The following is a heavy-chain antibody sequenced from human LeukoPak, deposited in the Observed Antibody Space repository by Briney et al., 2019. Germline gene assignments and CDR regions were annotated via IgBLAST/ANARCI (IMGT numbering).Heavy chain of an antibody. V-gene: IGHV4-39*01. CDR3: ARQMDFGSGSLQWFDP. CDR1: GGSISSTSYF. CDR2: ISYSGIT. J-gene: IGHJ5*02. Sequence: PSETLSLTCTVSGGSISSTSYFWGWIRQLPGRGLEWIGSISYSGITNYNPSLKSRVTISVDTSKNQFSLKLNSVTAADTAVYYCARQMDFGSGSLQWFDPWGQGTLVAVSS. D-gene: IGHD3-10*01.